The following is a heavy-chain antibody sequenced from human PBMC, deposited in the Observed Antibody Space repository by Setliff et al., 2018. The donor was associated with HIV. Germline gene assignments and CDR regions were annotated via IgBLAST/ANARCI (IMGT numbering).Heavy chain of an antibody. CDR2: FDPEDGET. Sequence: ASVKVSCKVSGYTLTELSMHWVRQAPGKGLEWMGGFDPEDGETIYAQKFQGRVTMTTDTSSSTAYLDLRSLRSDDTAVYYCASPRLDWSFSHFDYWGQGTPVTVSS. J-gene: IGHJ4*02. CDR3: ASPRLDWSFSHFDY. CDR1: GYTLTELS. D-gene: IGHD3-9*01. V-gene: IGHV1-24*01.